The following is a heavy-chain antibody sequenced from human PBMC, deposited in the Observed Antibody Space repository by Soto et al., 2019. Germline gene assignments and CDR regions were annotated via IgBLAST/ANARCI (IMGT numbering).Heavy chain of an antibody. CDR2: ISGYNGYP. CDR1: GYIFTNYG. J-gene: IGHJ4*02. Sequence: QIHLVQSGAEVRKPGASVNVSCKTSGYIFTNYGVSWVRQAPGEGLEVVGWISGYNGYPKYGQRFQGRVTLSTDTSTTTGSMELRNLRSDDTAVYYCARGSSGALYDYWGQGTLLTVSS. CDR3: ARGSSGALYDY. V-gene: IGHV1-18*04.